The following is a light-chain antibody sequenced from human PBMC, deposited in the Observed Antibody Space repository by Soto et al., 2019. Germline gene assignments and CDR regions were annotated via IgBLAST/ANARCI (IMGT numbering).Light chain of an antibody. Sequence: DIQMTQSPSTLSASVGDRGTITCRASQSISSWLAWYQQKKGKAPKILIYDASSLESGVPSRFRGRGSGTECTLTISSLQPDDFETYYCQHYNSYSEAFGQGTKVDIK. J-gene: IGKJ1*01. CDR1: QSISSW. CDR3: QHYNSYSEA. CDR2: DAS. V-gene: IGKV1-5*01.